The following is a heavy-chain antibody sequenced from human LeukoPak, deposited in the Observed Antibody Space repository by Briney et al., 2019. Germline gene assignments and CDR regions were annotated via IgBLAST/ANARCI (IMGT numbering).Heavy chain of an antibody. V-gene: IGHV3-30-3*01. Sequence: PGGSLRLSCAASGFSNYTMHWVRQPPGKGLEWVSSIFPSGGEIHYADSVKGRFTISRDNSKNTLYLQMNSLRAEDTAVYYCAKDGVWFGDFYYYMDVWGKGTTVTISS. J-gene: IGHJ6*03. CDR1: GFSNYT. CDR2: IFPSGGEI. D-gene: IGHD3-10*01. CDR3: AKDGVWFGDFYYYMDV.